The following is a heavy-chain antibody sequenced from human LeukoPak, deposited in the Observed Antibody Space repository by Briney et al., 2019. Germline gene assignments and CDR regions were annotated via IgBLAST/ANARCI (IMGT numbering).Heavy chain of an antibody. CDR2: ITSSGTT. J-gene: IGHJ4*02. D-gene: IGHD1-1*01. V-gene: IGHV3-23*01. CDR1: GFTFDDYG. CDR3: ANTGSYSLY. Sequence: GGSLRLSCAASGFTFDDYGMNWVRQVPGKGLEWVSSITSSGTTNYADSVKDRFIISRDNSKDTLFLQMNSLRVEDTAVYYCANTGSYSLYWGQGTLVTVSS.